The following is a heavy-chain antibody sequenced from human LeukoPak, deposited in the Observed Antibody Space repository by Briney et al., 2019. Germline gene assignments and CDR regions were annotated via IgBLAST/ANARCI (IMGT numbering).Heavy chain of an antibody. D-gene: IGHD4-23*01. Sequence: GGSLRLSCEASGFAFSFFAMSWLRQAPGKGLEWVSAISGRDTNTYYADSVQGRFTVSRDNSKNTLFLQMNSLRAEDTAVYYCAKRFDYGVNGNYFDYWGQGIPVTVSS. CDR2: ISGRDTNT. CDR3: AKRFDYGVNGNYFDY. J-gene: IGHJ4*02. V-gene: IGHV3-23*01. CDR1: GFAFSFFA.